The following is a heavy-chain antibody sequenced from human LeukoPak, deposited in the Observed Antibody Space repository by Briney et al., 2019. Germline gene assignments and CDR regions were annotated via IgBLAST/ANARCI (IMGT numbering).Heavy chain of an antibody. CDR2: INPSGGST. CDR3: ARGDFGVVIIGGWFDP. V-gene: IGHV1-46*01. J-gene: IGHJ5*02. Sequence: GASVKVSCKASGYTFTSYYMHWVRQAPGQGLEWMGIINPSGGSTSYAQKFQGRVTMTRDMSTSTVYMELSSLRSEDTAVYYCARGDFGVVIIGGWFDPWGQGTLVTVSS. CDR1: GYTFTSYY. D-gene: IGHD3-3*01.